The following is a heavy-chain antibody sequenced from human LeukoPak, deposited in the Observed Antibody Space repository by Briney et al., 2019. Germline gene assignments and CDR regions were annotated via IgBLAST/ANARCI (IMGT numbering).Heavy chain of an antibody. CDR3: ARDYGSGSYSFDS. J-gene: IGHJ4*02. V-gene: IGHV3-30*02. CDR1: GFTLSDYG. CDR2: TRFGGSNK. D-gene: IGHD3-10*01. Sequence: GGPLRLSCVASGFTLSDYGIHWVRQIAGKGLEWVAFTRFGGSNKNYSDSVRGRFTISRDNSNNVLYLQMHSLRGEDTALYYCARDYGSGSYSFDSWGQGTLVTVSS.